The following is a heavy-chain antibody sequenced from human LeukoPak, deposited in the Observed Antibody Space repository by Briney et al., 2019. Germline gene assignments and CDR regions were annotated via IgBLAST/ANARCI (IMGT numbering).Heavy chain of an antibody. CDR3: TRAQDRSLDY. CDR1: GDSVSSSFAA. V-gene: IGHV6-1*01. D-gene: IGHD6-13*01. J-gene: IGHJ4*02. Sequence: SQTLSLTCAISGDSVSSSFAAWNWIRQSPSRGLEWLGRTYYKSKWYNEYAVSVRSRIVINLDTSKNQFSLQLNSVTPEDTAVYYCTRAQDRSLDYWGQGTLVTVSS. CDR2: TYYKSKWYN.